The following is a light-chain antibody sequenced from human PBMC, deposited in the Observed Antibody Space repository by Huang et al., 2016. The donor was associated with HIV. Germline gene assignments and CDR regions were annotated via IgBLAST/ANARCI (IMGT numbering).Light chain of an antibody. CDR1: QSVGTK. Sequence: EIVLTQSPATLSVSPGERVTLSCRASQSVGTKLAWYQQKPGQAPRLLIYGASTRAAAVPARFSGSESGTEFTLTISSLQSEDFALFYCQQYSNWPPITFGQGTRLEIK. CDR3: QQYSNWPPIT. CDR2: GAS. V-gene: IGKV3-15*01. J-gene: IGKJ5*01.